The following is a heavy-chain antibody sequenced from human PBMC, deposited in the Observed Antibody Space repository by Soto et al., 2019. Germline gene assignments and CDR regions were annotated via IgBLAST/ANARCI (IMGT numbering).Heavy chain of an antibody. CDR3: AKDPQIIASPDGLFFDY. D-gene: IGHD6-6*01. CDR1: EFTFSNYA. Sequence: GSLRLSCAASEFTFSNYAMSWVRQAPGKGLEWVSAINAYGASTYYADSVKDRFTISRDNSKIMLYLQMNSLRAEDTAVYYCAKDPQIIASPDGLFFDYWGQGTLVTVS. J-gene: IGHJ4*02. V-gene: IGHV3-23*01. CDR2: INAYGAST.